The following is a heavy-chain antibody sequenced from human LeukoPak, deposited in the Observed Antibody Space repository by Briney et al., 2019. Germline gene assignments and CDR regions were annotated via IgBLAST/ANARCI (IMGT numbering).Heavy chain of an antibody. Sequence: GRSLRLSCAASGFTFDDYAMHWVRQAPGKGLEWVSGISWNSGSIGYADSMKGRFTISRDNAKNSLYLQMNSPRAEDTALYYCAKDIDGVVRAFDIWGQGTMVTVSS. CDR1: GFTFDDYA. J-gene: IGHJ3*02. CDR2: ISWNSGSI. CDR3: AKDIDGVVRAFDI. D-gene: IGHD4-23*01. V-gene: IGHV3-9*01.